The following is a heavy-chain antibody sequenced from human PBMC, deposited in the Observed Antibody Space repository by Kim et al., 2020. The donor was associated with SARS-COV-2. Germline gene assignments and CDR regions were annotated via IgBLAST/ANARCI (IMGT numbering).Heavy chain of an antibody. CDR2: INHSGRT. V-gene: IGHV4-34*01. CDR1: GGSFSGYY. Sequence: SETLSLTCAVYGGSFSGYYWSWIRQPPGKGLEWIGEINHSGRTNYNPSHKSRVTISVDTSKNQYSLKLTSVTAADTVVYYCSRRLSNTSGWGSHYCDLWGQGTLGTVSS. J-gene: IGHJ4*02. D-gene: IGHD3-10*01. CDR3: SRRLSNTSGWGSHYCDL.